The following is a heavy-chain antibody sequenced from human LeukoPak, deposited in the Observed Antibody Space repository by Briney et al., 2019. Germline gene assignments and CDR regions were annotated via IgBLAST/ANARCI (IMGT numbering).Heavy chain of an antibody. CDR3: ARDWGTSSLYLVS. V-gene: IGHV3-30*02. Sequence: GGSLRLSCAASGFTFGSNGMHWVRRAPGKGLECVAFIQNDGNNKKYADSVKGRFTISRDNSKNTLYLQMNSLRSEDTAVYYCARDWGTSSLYLVSWGQGTLVTVSS. D-gene: IGHD3-16*02. CDR1: GFTFGSNG. J-gene: IGHJ4*02. CDR2: IQNDGNNK.